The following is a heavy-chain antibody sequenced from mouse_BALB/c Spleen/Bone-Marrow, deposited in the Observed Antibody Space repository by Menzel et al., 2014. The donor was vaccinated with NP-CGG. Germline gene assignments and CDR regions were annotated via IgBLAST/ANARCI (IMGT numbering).Heavy chain of an antibody. CDR1: GYDFTSYL. J-gene: IGHJ3*01. D-gene: IGHD4-1*01. V-gene: IGHV1-54*01. CDR2: ISPGSGGS. CDR3: ARNANWLFTY. Sequence: VQLQHSGAEVVRPGTSVKVSYKASGYDFTSYLIEWIKQRPGQGLEWIGVISPGSGGSNYNEKFTGKATLTADKSSSTAYMQLSSLTSDDSAVYFCARNANWLFTYWGQGTLVTVSA.